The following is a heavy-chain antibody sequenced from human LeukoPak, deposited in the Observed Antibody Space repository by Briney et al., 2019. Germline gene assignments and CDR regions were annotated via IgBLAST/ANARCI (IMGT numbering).Heavy chain of an antibody. CDR1: GYTFTSYY. D-gene: IGHD5-24*01. J-gene: IGHJ4*02. CDR2: INPNSGGT. CDR3: AREDGDGYSSDY. V-gene: IGHV1-2*02. Sequence: ASVKVSCKASGYTFTSYYMHWVRQAPGQGLEWMGWINPNSGGTNYAQKFQGRVTMTRDTSISTAYMELSRLRSDDTAVYYGAREDGDGYSSDYWGQGTLVTVSS.